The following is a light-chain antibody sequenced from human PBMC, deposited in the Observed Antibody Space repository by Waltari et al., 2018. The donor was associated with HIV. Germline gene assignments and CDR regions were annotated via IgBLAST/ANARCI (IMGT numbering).Light chain of an antibody. V-gene: IGKV3-15*01. Sequence: EIVVTPSPATLSVSPGERATLSCRPSQSVSSTLAWYQHKPGQAPRLLFYGASTRATGIPARFSGSGSGTEFSLTITSLQSEDFAVYYCQQYNNWPQGTFGQGTKVEI. CDR1: QSVSST. CDR2: GAS. CDR3: QQYNNWPQGT. J-gene: IGKJ1*01.